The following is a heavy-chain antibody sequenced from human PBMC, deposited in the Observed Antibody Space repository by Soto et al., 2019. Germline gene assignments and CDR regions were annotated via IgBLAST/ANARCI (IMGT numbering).Heavy chain of an antibody. Sequence: ESGGDVVQPGRSLRLSCAASGFSFNSYVMHWVRQAPGKGLEWVALMSHDGNKQYVDSVRERFTISRDNSKNKLNLEMNSLRAEDTAVYYCAREDESSGHAGTFRHWGQGTLVTVSP. CDR1: GFSFNSYV. J-gene: IGHJ1*01. V-gene: IGHV3-30-3*01. CDR2: MSHDGNK. D-gene: IGHD3-22*01. CDR3: AREDESSGHAGTFRH.